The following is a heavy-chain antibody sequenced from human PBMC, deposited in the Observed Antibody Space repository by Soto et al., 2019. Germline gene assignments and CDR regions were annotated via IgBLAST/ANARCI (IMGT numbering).Heavy chain of an antibody. J-gene: IGHJ4*02. V-gene: IGHV3-9*01. CDR3: VKDIGPSSHGQRGFES. CDR2: ISWNSGTL. CDR1: GFTFEDFA. D-gene: IGHD5-18*01. Sequence: EVQLVESGGRLEQPDRSLRLSCAASGFTFEDFAMHWVRQGPGKGLEWVAGISWNSGTLGYADSVKGRFVISRDNAKNSLFLQMSSLRAEDTALYYCVKDIGPSSHGQRGFESWGQGTQVTVSS.